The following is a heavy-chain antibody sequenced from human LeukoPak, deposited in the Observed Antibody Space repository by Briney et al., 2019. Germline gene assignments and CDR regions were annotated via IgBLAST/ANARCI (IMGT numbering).Heavy chain of an antibody. D-gene: IGHD6-19*01. CDR2: ISRSGSTI. J-gene: IGHJ4*02. Sequence: PGGSLRLSCAASGFTFSDYYMSWIRQAPGKGLEWVSYISRSGSTIYYADSVKGRFTISRDNAKNSLYLQMNSLRAEDTAVYYCASCQLDHQDTINSSGLGYWGQGTLVTVSS. V-gene: IGHV3-11*01. CDR3: ASCQLDHQDTINSSGLGY. CDR1: GFTFSDYY.